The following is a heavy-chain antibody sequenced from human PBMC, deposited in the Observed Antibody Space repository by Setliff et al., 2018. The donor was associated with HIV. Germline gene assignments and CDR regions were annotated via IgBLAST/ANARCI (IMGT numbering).Heavy chain of an antibody. CDR2: ISAYNGNT. V-gene: IGHV1-18*01. J-gene: IGHJ3*02. CDR1: GYTFTSYG. D-gene: IGHD3-3*01. Sequence: ASVKVSCKASGYTFTSYGISWVRQAPGQALEWMGWISAYNGNTNYAQTLQVRVTMTTDTSTSTAYMELRSLRSDDTAVYYCAREYYDFWSGYSDAFHIWGQGTMVTVS. CDR3: AREYYDFWSGYSDAFHI.